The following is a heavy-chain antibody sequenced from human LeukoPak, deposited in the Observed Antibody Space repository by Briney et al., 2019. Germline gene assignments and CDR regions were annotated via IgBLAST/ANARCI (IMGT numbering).Heavy chain of an antibody. J-gene: IGHJ4*02. CDR1: GGPISSYY. CDR3: ARRTYFYDSSGYYFDY. V-gene: IGHV4-59*01. Sequence: SETLSLTCTVSGGPISSYYWSWIRQPPGKGLECIGYIYYSGSTNYNPSLKGRVTISVDTSKNQYSLKLSSVTDADTAVYYCARRTYFYDSSGYYFDYWGQGTLVTVSS. D-gene: IGHD3-22*01. CDR2: IYYSGST.